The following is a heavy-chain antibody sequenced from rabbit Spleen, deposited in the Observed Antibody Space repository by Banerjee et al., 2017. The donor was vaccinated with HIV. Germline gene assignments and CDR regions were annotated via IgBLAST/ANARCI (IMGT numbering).Heavy chain of an antibody. Sequence: QEQLEESGGDLVKPEGSLTLTCTASGFSFSSSYWICWVRQAPGKGLEWIACIYAGSSGYIDYASWAKGRFTISKTSSTTVTLQMTSLTAADTATYFCARAGSNVDYGMDLWGQGTLVTVS. CDR3: ARAGSNVDYGMDL. J-gene: IGHJ6*01. CDR1: GFSFSSSYW. CDR2: IYAGSSGYI. V-gene: IGHV1S45*01. D-gene: IGHD4-2*01.